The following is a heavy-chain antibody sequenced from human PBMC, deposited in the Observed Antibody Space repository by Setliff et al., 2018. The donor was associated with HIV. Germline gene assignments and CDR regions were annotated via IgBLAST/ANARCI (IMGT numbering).Heavy chain of an antibody. V-gene: IGHV3-15*07. CDR2: IKSKTDGGTT. CDR3: TTDSVGYSSSWTEDY. D-gene: IGHD6-13*01. Sequence: PGGSLRLSCAASGFTFSNAWMNWVRQAPGKGLERVGRIKSKTDGGTTDYAAPVKGRFTISRDDSKNTLYLQMNSLKTEDTAVYYCTTDSVGYSSSWTEDYWGQGTLVTVSS. J-gene: IGHJ4*02. CDR1: GFTFSNAW.